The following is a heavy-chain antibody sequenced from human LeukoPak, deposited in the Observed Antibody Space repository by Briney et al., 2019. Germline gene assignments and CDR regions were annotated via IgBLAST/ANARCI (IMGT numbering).Heavy chain of an antibody. CDR3: ARDLVHSSSWYGNFDY. CDR1: GGTFSSYA. J-gene: IGHJ4*02. D-gene: IGHD6-13*01. Sequence: VASVKASCKASGGTFSSYAISWVRQAPGQGLEWMGGIIPTFGTANYAQKFQGRVTITADKSTSTAYMELSSLRSEDTAVYYCARDLVHSSSWYGNFDYWGQGTLVTVSS. CDR2: IIPTFGTA. V-gene: IGHV1-69*06.